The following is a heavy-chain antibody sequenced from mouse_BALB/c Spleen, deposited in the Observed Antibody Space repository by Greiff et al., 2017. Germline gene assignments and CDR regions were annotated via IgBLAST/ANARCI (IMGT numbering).Heavy chain of an antibody. CDR2: IDTSDSNT. CDR3: AMIYGGGFDC. V-gene: IGHV1-69*01. D-gene: IGHD2-4*01. J-gene: IGHJ2*01. Sequence: QVQLQQSGAELVMPGASVKMSCKASGYTFTDYWMHWVKQRPGQGLEWIGTIDTSDSNTSYNQKFKGKATLTVDESSSTAYMQLSSLTSEDSAVYYCAMIYGGGFDCWGQGTTLTVSS. CDR1: GYTFTDYW.